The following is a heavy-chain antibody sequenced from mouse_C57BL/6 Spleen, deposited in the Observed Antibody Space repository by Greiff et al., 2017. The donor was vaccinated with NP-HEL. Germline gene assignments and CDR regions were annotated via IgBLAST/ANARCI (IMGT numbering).Heavy chain of an antibody. CDR2: ISSGGDYI. CDR3: TRDGLYYYGSSSYWYFDV. D-gene: IGHD1-1*01. J-gene: IGHJ1*03. V-gene: IGHV5-9-1*02. Sequence: EVQLVESGEGLVKPGGSLKLSCAASGFTFSSYAMSWVRQTPEKRLEWVAYISSGGDYIYYADTVKGRFTISRDNARNTLYLQMSSLKSEDTAMYYCTRDGLYYYGSSSYWYFDVWGTGTTVTVSS. CDR1: GFTFSSYA.